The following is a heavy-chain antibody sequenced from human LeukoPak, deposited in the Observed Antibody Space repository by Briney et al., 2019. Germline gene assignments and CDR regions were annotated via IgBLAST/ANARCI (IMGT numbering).Heavy chain of an antibody. Sequence: ASVKVSCKASGYTFTSYGISWVRQAPGQGLEWMGGIIPIFGTANYAQKFQGRVTITADESTSTAYMELSSLRSEDTAVYYCARGADYGGNPHYYYYYYMDVWGKGTTVTISS. CDR2: IIPIFGTA. V-gene: IGHV1-69*13. CDR3: ARGADYGGNPHYYYYYYMDV. D-gene: IGHD4-23*01. CDR1: GYTFTSYG. J-gene: IGHJ6*03.